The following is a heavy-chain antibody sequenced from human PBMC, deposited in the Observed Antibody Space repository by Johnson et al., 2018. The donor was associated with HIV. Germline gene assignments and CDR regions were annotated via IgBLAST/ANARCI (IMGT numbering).Heavy chain of an antibody. CDR2: IYSGGST. V-gene: IGHV3-66*01. J-gene: IGHJ3*02. CDR1: GITVNTNY. Sequence: EKLVESGGGLVQSGGSLRLSCAASGITVNTNYMSWVRRAPGKGLEWVSVIYSGGSTYYADSVKGRFTISRDNSKNTLYLQMNNLKTEDTAVYYCTTEPFAFDIWGQGTMVTVSS. CDR3: TTEPFAFDI.